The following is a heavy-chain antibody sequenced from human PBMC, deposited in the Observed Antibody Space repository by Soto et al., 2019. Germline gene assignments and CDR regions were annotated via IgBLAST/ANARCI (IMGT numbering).Heavy chain of an antibody. J-gene: IGHJ5*02. CDR3: ARVRKYSSSWYRRELGWFDP. D-gene: IGHD6-13*01. CDR2: IIPIFGTA. V-gene: IGHV1-69*01. CDR1: GGTFSSYA. Sequence: QVQLVQSGAEVKKPGSSVKVSCKASGGTFSSYAISWVRQAPGQGLEWMGGIIPIFGTANYAQKFQGRVTITADESTSTAYMELSSLRSEDTAVYYWARVRKYSSSWYRRELGWFDPWGQGTLVTVSS.